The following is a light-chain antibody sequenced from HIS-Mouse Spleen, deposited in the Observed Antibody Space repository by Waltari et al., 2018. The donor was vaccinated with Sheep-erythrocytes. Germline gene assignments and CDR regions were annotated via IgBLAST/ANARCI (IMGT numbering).Light chain of an antibody. V-gene: IGKV1-12*01. J-gene: IGKJ5*01. CDR1: QGISSW. Sequence: IQMIQSPSSVSVSAGDTATITCPAGQGISSWVAWYQQKPGKAPKLLIYAASRMQSGVPSRFSGSGSGTDFAVTFSSLQHEDFATFYCRHAISFPITFGQGTRLEIK. CDR3: RHAISFPIT. CDR2: AAS.